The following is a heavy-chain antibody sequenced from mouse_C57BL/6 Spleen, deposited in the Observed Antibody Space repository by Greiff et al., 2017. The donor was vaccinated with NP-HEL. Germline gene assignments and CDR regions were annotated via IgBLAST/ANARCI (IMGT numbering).Heavy chain of an antibody. CDR1: GFTFSSYA. V-gene: IGHV5-4*01. CDR2: ISDGGSYT. Sequence: EVKLVESGGGLVKPGGSLKLSCAASGFTFSSYAMSWVRQTPEKRLEWVATISDGGSYTYYPDNVKGRFTISRDNAKNNLYLQMSHLKSEDTAMYYCARDLAYYSNLRGFAYWGQGTLVTVSA. J-gene: IGHJ3*01. D-gene: IGHD2-5*01. CDR3: ARDLAYYSNLRGFAY.